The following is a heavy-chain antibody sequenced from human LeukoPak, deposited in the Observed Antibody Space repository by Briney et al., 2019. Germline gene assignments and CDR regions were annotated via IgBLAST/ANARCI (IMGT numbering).Heavy chain of an antibody. Sequence: LRLSCAASGFTFSDYYMSWIRQPPGKGLEWIGNIFYSGSTYYSPSVKSRVTISLDTSRNQFSLKLNSVTAADMAVYYCAKSNGYGLVDIWGQGTMVTVSS. CDR1: GFTFSDYY. D-gene: IGHD3-10*01. J-gene: IGHJ3*02. CDR3: AKSNGYGLVDI. CDR2: IFYSGST. V-gene: IGHV4-34*12.